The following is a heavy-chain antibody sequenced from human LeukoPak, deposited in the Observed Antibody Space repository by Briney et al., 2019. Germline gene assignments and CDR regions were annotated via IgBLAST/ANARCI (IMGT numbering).Heavy chain of an antibody. CDR1: GFTFDDYA. J-gene: IGHJ4*02. CDR2: ISYDGSNE. D-gene: IGHD7-27*01. Sequence: GRSLRLSCAASGFTFDDYAMHWVRQAPGKGLEWVAVISYDGSNEYYADSVKGRFTISRDNSKNTLFLQMNSLRAEDTAMYYCARDTNWGSTHYWGQGTLVTVSS. CDR3: ARDTNWGSTHY. V-gene: IGHV3-30-3*01.